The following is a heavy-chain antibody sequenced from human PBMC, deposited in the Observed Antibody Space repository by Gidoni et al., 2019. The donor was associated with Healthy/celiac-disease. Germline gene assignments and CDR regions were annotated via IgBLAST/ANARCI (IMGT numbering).Heavy chain of an antibody. CDR1: GFTLSSYG. CDR3: AKLSHPRSGYDLDY. CDR2: IAYDGSNK. Sequence: QVHLVESGRGVVQPGSSLCPSCAAFGFTLSSYGMHWVRQAPGKGLEWVAVIAYDGSNKYYADSVKGRFTNSRDNSKNTLYLQMNSLRAEETAVYYCAKLSHPRSGYDLDYWGQGTLVTVSS. D-gene: IGHD5-12*01. V-gene: IGHV3-30*18. J-gene: IGHJ4*02.